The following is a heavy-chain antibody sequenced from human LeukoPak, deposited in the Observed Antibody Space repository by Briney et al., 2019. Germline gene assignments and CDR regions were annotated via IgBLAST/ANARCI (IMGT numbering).Heavy chain of an antibody. CDR2: ISSSGSTI. Sequence: PGGSLRLSCAASGFTFSSYEMNWVRQAPGKGLEWVSYISSSGSTIYYADSVKGRFTISRDNAKNSLYLRMNSLRAEDTAVYYCAKDSETRLFDYWGQGTLVTVSS. J-gene: IGHJ4*02. D-gene: IGHD3-10*01. CDR1: GFTFSSYE. V-gene: IGHV3-48*03. CDR3: AKDSETRLFDY.